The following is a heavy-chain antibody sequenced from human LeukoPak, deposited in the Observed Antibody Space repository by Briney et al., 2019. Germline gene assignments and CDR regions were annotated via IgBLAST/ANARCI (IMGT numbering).Heavy chain of an antibody. J-gene: IGHJ4*02. CDR3: ARDDRLISMIVAFDY. D-gene: IGHD3-22*01. Sequence: GGSLRLSCAASGFTFSSYSMNWVRQAPGKGLEWVSYISSRSSTIYYADSVEGRFTISRDNAKNSLYLQMHSLRAEDTAVYYCARDDRLISMIVAFDYWGQGTLVTVSS. CDR1: GFTFSSYS. V-gene: IGHV3-48*04. CDR2: ISSRSSTI.